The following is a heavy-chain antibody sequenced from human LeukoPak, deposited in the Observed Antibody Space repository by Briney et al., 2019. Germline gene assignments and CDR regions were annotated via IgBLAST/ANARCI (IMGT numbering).Heavy chain of an antibody. Sequence: GRSLRLSCAASVVTFSNPWNSSVRQAPGKGLEWVANIKQDGTEKYFVDSVQGRFTISRDNAENSLYLQLNSLRAEDTAVYYCARGRGLEYWGRGTLVTVSS. CDR2: IKQDGTEK. V-gene: IGHV3-7*05. J-gene: IGHJ4*02. CDR1: VVTFSNPW. CDR3: ARGRGLEY.